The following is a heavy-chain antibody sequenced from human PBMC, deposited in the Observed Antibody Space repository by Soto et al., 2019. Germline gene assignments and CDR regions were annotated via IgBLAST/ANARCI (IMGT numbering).Heavy chain of an antibody. CDR1: GEALGSGQSY. CDR2: TFVTGAT. V-gene: IGHV4-61*01. J-gene: IGHJ6*02. Sequence: QVQLQESGPGLVKSSETLSLICFVSGEALGSGQSYWNWIRQAPGTGLEWIGQTFVTGATKYSAYLKSRVTLSVDTSKSQISLTMTSVTATDSATYFCARGRSDSAGSSCCRRRDVGGQGTTVTVS. CDR3: ARGRSDSAGSSCCRRRDV. D-gene: IGHD3-22*01.